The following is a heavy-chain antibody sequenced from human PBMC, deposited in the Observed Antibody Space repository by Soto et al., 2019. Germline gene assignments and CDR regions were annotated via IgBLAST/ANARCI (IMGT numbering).Heavy chain of an antibody. Sequence: RHACRAGGFSSSSSVMSRVHKAPGKGLEWVSVISGGSEAIHYAETVQGRFAISRDNSKNTLYLQMNSLRAEDTAVYYCAKDYTRRYFDWTYFDSWGQGTLVTVSS. V-gene: IGHV3-23*01. CDR2: ISGGSEAI. CDR3: AKDYTRRYFDWTYFDS. D-gene: IGHD3-9*01. CDR1: GFSSSSSV. J-gene: IGHJ4*02.